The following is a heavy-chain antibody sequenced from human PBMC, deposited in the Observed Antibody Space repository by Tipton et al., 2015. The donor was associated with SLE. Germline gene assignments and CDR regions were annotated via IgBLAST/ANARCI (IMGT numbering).Heavy chain of an antibody. CDR1: GGSISSSSYY. CDR3: AREGGGY. D-gene: IGHD3-16*01. V-gene: IGHV3-11*04. J-gene: IGHJ4*02. Sequence: LSLTCTVSGGSISSSSYYWGWIRQPPGRGLGWVSYISSSGSTIYYADSVKGRFTISRDNAKNSLYLQMNSLRAEDTAVYYCAREGGGYWGQGTLVTVSS. CDR2: ISSSGSTI.